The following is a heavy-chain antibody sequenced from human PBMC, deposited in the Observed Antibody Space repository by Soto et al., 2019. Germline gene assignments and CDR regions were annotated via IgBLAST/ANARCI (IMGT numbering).Heavy chain of an antibody. J-gene: IGHJ2*01. CDR3: ARMSYYYDKWYFDL. CDR1: GGSINNDDFY. CDR2: VYYSGSS. D-gene: IGHD3-22*01. Sequence: SETLSLTCSVSGGSINNDDFYWSWLRQTPGKGLQWIGYVYYSGSSDCIPSLKSRLSMSIDKSKNQFALKLSSVTAADTAIYYCARMSYYYDKWYFDLWGRGTLVTVSS. V-gene: IGHV4-30-4*01.